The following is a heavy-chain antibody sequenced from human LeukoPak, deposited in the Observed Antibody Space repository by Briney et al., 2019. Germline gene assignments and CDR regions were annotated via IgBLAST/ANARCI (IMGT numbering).Heavy chain of an antibody. CDR3: ARDLSGVTGYTYGRGIDY. V-gene: IGHV3-7*01. J-gene: IGHJ4*02. CDR1: GFTFSSYG. D-gene: IGHD5-18*01. CDR2: IKKDGSEK. Sequence: GGSLRLSCAASGFTFSSYGMSWVRQAPGKGLEGVANIKKDGSEKYYVDAVKGRFTISRDNAKTSLYLQMNSLRAEDTAVYYCARDLSGVTGYTYGRGIDYWGQGTLVTVSS.